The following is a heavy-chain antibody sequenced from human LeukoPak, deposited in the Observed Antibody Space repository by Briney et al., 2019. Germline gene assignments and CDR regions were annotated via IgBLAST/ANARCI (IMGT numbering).Heavy chain of an antibody. J-gene: IGHJ2*01. V-gene: IGHV1-69*04. CDR3: AREGDSSGYYYWYFDL. CDR2: IIPILGIA. Sequence: SVKVSCKASGGTFSSYAISWVRQAPGQGLEWMGRIIPILGIANYAQKFQGRVTITADKSTSTAYMELSSLRSEDTAVYYCAREGDSSGYYYWYFDLWGRGTLVTVSS. CDR1: GGTFSSYA. D-gene: IGHD3-22*01.